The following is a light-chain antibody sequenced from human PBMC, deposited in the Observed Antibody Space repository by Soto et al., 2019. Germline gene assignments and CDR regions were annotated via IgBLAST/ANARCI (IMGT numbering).Light chain of an antibody. J-gene: IGLJ1*01. CDR3: SSYAGTNNRYV. Sequence: QSVPTQPPSASGSPGQSVTISCTGTGSDIGGYNFVSWYQQHPGKVPKLIIYEVNKRPSGVPDRFSGSKSGNTASLTVSGLQADDEADYYCSSYAGTNNRYVFGTGTKLTVL. CDR2: EVN. V-gene: IGLV2-8*01. CDR1: GSDIGGYNF.